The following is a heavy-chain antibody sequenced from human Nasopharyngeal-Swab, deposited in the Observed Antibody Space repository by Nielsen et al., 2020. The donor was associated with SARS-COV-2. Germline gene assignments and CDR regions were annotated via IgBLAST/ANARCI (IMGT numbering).Heavy chain of an antibody. J-gene: IGHJ6*02. CDR2: IYSGGSST. D-gene: IGHD3-10*01. V-gene: IGHV3-23*03. CDR3: AKVKSTHYYGSAKNYYYGMDV. Sequence: GESLKISCAASGFTFSSYAMSWVRQAPGKGLEWVSVIYSGGSSTYYADSVKGRFTISRDNSKNTLYLQMNSLRPEDTAVYYCAKVKSTHYYGSAKNYYYGMDVWGQGTTVTVSS. CDR1: GFTFSSYA.